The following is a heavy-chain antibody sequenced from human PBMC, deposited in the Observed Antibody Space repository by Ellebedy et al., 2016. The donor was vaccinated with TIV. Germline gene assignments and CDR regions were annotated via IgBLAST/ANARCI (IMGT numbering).Heavy chain of an antibody. D-gene: IGHD6-13*01. J-gene: IGHJ4*02. CDR1: GFTVSSNY. V-gene: IGHV3-53*01. CDR2: IYSGGST. Sequence: GESLKISCAASGFTVSSNYMSWVRQAPGKGLEWVSVIYSGGSTYYADSVKGRSTISRDNSKNTLYLQMSSLRAEDTDVYYCAKSPQQLVLGYWGQGTLVTVSS. CDR3: AKSPQQLVLGY.